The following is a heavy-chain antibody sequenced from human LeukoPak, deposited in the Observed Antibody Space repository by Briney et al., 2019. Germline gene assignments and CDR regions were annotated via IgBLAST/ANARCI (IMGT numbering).Heavy chain of an antibody. CDR3: ASYRSSGYDYFYYYGMDV. CDR1: GFTFDDYA. D-gene: IGHD5-12*01. Sequence: GGSLRLSCAASGFTFDDYAMHWVRQAPGKGLEWVSGISWNSGSIGYADSVKGRFTISRDNAKNSLYLQMNSLRAEDTAVYYCASYRSSGYDYFYYYGMDVWGQGTTVTVSS. CDR2: ISWNSGSI. V-gene: IGHV3-9*01. J-gene: IGHJ6*02.